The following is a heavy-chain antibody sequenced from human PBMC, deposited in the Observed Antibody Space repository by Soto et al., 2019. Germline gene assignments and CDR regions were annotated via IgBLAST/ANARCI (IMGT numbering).Heavy chain of an antibody. D-gene: IGHD3-22*01. CDR3: AKDANSIRIAMIEVVPYGMDV. V-gene: IGHV3-23*01. CDR2: ISGSGGNT. CDR1: GFTFSSYA. J-gene: IGHJ6*02. Sequence: GGSLTISCAASGFTFSSYARSWVRQDTGKGLEWVSAISGSGGNTYYADSVKGRFTISRDNSKNTMYLQMNSLRAEDTAIYYCAKDANSIRIAMIEVVPYGMDVWGQGTTVTVSS.